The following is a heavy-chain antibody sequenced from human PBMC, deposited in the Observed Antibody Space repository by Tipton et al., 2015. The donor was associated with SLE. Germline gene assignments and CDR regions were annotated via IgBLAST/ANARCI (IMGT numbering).Heavy chain of an antibody. CDR3: ARDQKGYYYDSSGYYLDAFDI. CDR1: GGSISSGSYY. CDR2: IYYSGST. D-gene: IGHD3-22*01. J-gene: IGHJ3*02. V-gene: IGHV4-61*01. Sequence: TLSLTCTVSGGSISSGSYYWSWIRQPPGKGLEWIGYIYYSGSTNYNPSLKSRVTISVDTSKNQFSLKLSSVTAADTAVYYCARDQKGYYYDSSGYYLDAFDIWGQGTMVTVSS.